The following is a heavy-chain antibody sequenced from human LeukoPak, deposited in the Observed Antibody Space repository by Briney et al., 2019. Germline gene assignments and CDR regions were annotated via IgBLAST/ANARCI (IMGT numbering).Heavy chain of an antibody. CDR3: ARDRYCSGGSCYFWFDP. D-gene: IGHD2-15*01. V-gene: IGHV3-21*01. J-gene: IGHJ5*02. CDR1: GFTFSSYI. Sequence: GGSLRLSCAASGFTFSSYIMNWVRQAPGKGLEWVASISSSSSYIYYADTVKGRFTISRDNAKNSLYLQMNSLRAEDTAVYYCARDRYCSGGSCYFWFDPWGQGTLVTVSS. CDR2: ISSSSSYI.